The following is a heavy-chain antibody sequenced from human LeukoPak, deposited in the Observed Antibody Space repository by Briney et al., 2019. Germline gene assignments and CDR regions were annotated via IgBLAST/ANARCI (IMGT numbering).Heavy chain of an antibody. CDR2: IYYSWST. Sequence: SETLSLPCTVSGRSVSSGSYYWSWIRQPPGKGLEWIVYIYYSWSTNYNPSLKSRVTISVDTSKNQYFLMLSSVTAADAAVYYWAREESRSNALDIWGQGTMVTVSS. J-gene: IGHJ3*02. CDR3: AREESRSNALDI. V-gene: IGHV4-61*01. CDR1: GRSVSSGSYY.